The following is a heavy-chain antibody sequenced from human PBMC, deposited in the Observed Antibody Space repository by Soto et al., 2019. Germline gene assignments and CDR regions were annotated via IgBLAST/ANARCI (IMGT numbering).Heavy chain of an antibody. V-gene: IGHV4-31*03. CDR2: IYYSGST. J-gene: IGHJ6*04. CDR1: GGSISSGGYY. D-gene: IGHD3-10*01. CDR3: SGSYYDSFDYYYGMDV. Sequence: SETLSLTCTVSGGSISSGGYYWSWIRQHPGKGLEWIGYIYYSGSTYYNPSLKSRVTISVDTSKNQFSLKLSSVTAADTAVYYCSGSYYDSFDYYYGMDVWGKGT.